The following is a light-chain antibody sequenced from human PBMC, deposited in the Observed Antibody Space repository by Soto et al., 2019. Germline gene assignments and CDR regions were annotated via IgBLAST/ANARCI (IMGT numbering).Light chain of an antibody. Sequence: EIVLTQSPGTLSLSPGERPTLSCRASQSVSNSYLAWYQQKPGQAPRLLIYDASSRATGIPDRFSGSGSGTDFTLTMSRLEPEDFAVYYCQQYGSSPLTFGGGTKVEIK. CDR3: QQYGSSPLT. J-gene: IGKJ4*01. CDR1: QSVSNSY. V-gene: IGKV3-20*01. CDR2: DAS.